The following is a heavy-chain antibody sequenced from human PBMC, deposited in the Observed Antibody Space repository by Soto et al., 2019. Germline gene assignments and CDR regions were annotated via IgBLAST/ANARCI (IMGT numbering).Heavy chain of an antibody. D-gene: IGHD4-17*01. Sequence: VHLIQSGGGVVQPGRSLRLSCAASGFTFSDYSLHWVRQAPGKGLQWVALISYDGNKKDYADSVNGRFSVSRDNSRNTLYLQVNSPRPEDTAVYYCARDGSPYGEPHDAFDIWGQGTLVTVSS. CDR2: ISYDGNKK. CDR1: GFTFSDYS. J-gene: IGHJ3*02. CDR3: ARDGSPYGEPHDAFDI. V-gene: IGHV3-30-3*01.